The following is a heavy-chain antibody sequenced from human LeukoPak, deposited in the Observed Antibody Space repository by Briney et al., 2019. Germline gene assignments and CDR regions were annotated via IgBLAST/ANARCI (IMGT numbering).Heavy chain of an antibody. J-gene: IGHJ5*02. CDR1: GGSISSSSYY. V-gene: IGHV4-39*01. Sequence: PSETLSLTCTVSGGSISSSSYYWGWIRQPPGKGLEWIGSIYYSGSTYYNPSLKRRVTISVDTSKNQFSLKLSSVTAADTAVYYCARQYQLLYGWFDPWGQGTLVTVSS. D-gene: IGHD2-2*02. CDR2: IYYSGST. CDR3: ARQYQLLYGWFDP.